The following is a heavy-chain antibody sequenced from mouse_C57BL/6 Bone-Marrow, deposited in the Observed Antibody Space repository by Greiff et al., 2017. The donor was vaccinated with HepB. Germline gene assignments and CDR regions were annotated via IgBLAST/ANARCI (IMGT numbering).Heavy chain of an antibody. D-gene: IGHD1-1*01. J-gene: IGHJ1*03. CDR2: IDPEDGET. Sequence: VQLQQSGAELVKPGASVKLSCTASGFNIKDYYMHWVKQRTEQGLEWIGRIDPEDGETKYAQKYQGKATITADTSSNTAYRQLSSLTSEDPAVYYCASPYYYGSSYPWYFDVWGTGTTVTVSS. V-gene: IGHV14-2*01. CDR1: GFNIKDYY. CDR3: ASPYYYGSSYPWYFDV.